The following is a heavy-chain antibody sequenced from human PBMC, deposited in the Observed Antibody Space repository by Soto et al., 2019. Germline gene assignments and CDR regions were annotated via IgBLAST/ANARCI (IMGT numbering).Heavy chain of an antibody. D-gene: IGHD6-6*01. CDR3: ARGGIAARLQH. CDR1: GGSFSGYY. Sequence: SETLSLTCAVYGGSFSGYYWSWIRQPPGRGLEWIGEINHSGSTYYDPSLTSRVTISVDTSTNHFSLKLTSVTAADAAVYYCARGGIAARLQHWGQGTLVTVSS. J-gene: IGHJ1*01. V-gene: IGHV4-34*01. CDR2: INHSGST.